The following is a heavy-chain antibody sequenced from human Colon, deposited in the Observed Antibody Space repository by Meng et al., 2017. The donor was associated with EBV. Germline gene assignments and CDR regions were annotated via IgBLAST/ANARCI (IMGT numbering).Heavy chain of an antibody. CDR3: ARGGGVIKGLVTWFDP. J-gene: IGHJ5*02. CDR2: ISHSGTI. Sequence: QVQLQQWGGGLVQPSETLSLTCGADGGSLSGYYWSWIRQTPGKGLEWIGEISHSGTINYNPSLRSRVTISVDRSNNQFSLRLSSVTAADTAVYYCARGGGVIKGLVTWFDPWGQGTVVTVSS. CDR1: GGSLSGYY. D-gene: IGHD2-8*01. V-gene: IGHV4-34*01.